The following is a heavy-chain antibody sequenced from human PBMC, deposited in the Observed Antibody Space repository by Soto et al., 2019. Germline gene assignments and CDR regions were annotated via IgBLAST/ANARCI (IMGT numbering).Heavy chain of an antibody. D-gene: IGHD2-2*01. J-gene: IGHJ6*02. CDR2: IIPIFGTA. CDR3: ARDYGRIVVVPAPYYGMDV. V-gene: IGHV1-69*13. CDR1: GGTFSSYA. Sequence: RASVKVSFKASGGTFSSYAISWVRQAPGQGLEWMGGIIPIFGTANYAQKFQGRVTITADESTSTAYMELSSLRSEDTAVYYCARDYGRIVVVPAPYYGMDVWGQGTTVTVSS.